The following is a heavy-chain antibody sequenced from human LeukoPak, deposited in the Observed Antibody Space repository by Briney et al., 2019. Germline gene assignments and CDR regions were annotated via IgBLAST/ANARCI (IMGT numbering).Heavy chain of an antibody. D-gene: IGHD2-8*02. CDR3: ARRYCTGATCYFDS. CDR1: GFTFSSYA. J-gene: IGHJ4*02. Sequence: GGSLRLSCAASGFTFSSYAMSWVRQAPGKGLEWVSAISGSGGSTNYAGSVKGRFTISRDNAKSILSLQMNGLRADDTGVYYCARRYCTGATCYFDSWGQGTLVTVSS. CDR2: ISGSGGST. V-gene: IGHV3-23*01.